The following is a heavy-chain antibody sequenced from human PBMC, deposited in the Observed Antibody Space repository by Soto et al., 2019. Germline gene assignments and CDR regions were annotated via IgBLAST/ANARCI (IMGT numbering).Heavy chain of an antibody. CDR3: ARAFPRYFDWLGALAFDI. CDR1: GGSISSYY. Sequence: QVQLQESGPGLVKPSETLSLTCTVSGGSISSYYWSWIRQPPGKGLEWIGYIYYSGSTNYNPSLKSPVTISVDTSKNQFSLKLSSVTAADTAVYYCARAFPRYFDWLGALAFDISGQGTMITVSS. J-gene: IGHJ3*02. V-gene: IGHV4-59*01. D-gene: IGHD3-9*01. CDR2: IYYSGST.